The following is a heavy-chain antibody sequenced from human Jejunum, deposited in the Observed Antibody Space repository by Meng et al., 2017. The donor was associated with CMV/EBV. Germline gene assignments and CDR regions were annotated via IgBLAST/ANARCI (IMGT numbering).Heavy chain of an antibody. D-gene: IGHD4-11*01. V-gene: IGHV4-59*01. Sequence: GKGVVGGLGYDNDRRNTSYTHALKGRVTISIDKAKNQFSLKMSCVSAEDTAVYYCAREFRPDYKYGMDHHYGMDVWGQGATVTVSS. CDR3: AREFRPDYKYGMDHHYGMDV. CDR2: DNDRRNT. J-gene: IGHJ6*02.